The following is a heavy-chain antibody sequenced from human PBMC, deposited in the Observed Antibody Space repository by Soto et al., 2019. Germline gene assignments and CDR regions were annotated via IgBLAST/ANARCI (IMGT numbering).Heavy chain of an antibody. CDR2: INAGNGNT. J-gene: IGHJ6*02. CDR3: ARDGGGYSYGYGYYYGMDV. D-gene: IGHD5-18*01. Sequence: ASVKVSCKASGYTFTSYAMHWVRQAPGQRLECMGWINAGNGNTKYSQKFQGRVTITRDTSSSTAYMELSSLRSEDTAVYYCARDGGGYSYGYGYYYGMDVWGQGTTVTVSS. V-gene: IGHV1-3*01. CDR1: GYTFTSYA.